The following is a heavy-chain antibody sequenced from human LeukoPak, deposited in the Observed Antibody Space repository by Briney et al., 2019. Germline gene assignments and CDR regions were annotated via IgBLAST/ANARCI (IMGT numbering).Heavy chain of an antibody. J-gene: IGHJ4*02. D-gene: IGHD5-18*01. V-gene: IGHV4-59*01. CDR3: ARGRGYSYGYWAY. CDR2: IYYSGST. CDR1: GGSISSYY. Sequence: PSETLSLTCTVSGGSISSYYWSWIRQPPGKGLEWIGYIYYSGSTNYNPSLKSRVTISVDTSKNQLSLKLSTVTAADTAVYYCARGRGYSYGYWAYWGQGTLVTVSS.